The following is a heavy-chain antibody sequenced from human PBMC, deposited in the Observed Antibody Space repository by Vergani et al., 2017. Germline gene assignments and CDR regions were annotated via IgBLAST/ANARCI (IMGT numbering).Heavy chain of an antibody. V-gene: IGHV4-4*02. CDR2: IYHSGST. D-gene: IGHD2-15*01. CDR1: GGSISSSNW. CDR3: VRDPWESGGPYSGC. J-gene: IGHJ4*02. Sequence: QVQLQESGPGLVKPSGTLSLTCAVSGGSISSSNWWSWVRQPPGKGLEWIGEIYHSGSTNYNPSLKSRVTISVDKSKNQFSLRVNSVTAADTAVYYCVRDPWESGGPYSGCWGRGTLVSVSS.